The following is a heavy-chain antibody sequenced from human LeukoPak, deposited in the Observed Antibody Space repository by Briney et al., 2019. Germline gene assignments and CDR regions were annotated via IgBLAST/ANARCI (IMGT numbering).Heavy chain of an antibody. CDR3: AKGVKVPLLRYFSYYMDV. Sequence: PGGSLRLSCAASGFTFSSSWMTWVRQAPGKGLEWVASIREDGSQKASVDSVRGRFTISRDNSKNTLYLQMNSLRAEDTAVYYCAKGVKVPLLRYFSYYMDVWGKGTTVTISS. J-gene: IGHJ6*03. CDR1: GFTFSSSW. CDR2: IREDGSQK. V-gene: IGHV3-7*01. D-gene: IGHD3-9*01.